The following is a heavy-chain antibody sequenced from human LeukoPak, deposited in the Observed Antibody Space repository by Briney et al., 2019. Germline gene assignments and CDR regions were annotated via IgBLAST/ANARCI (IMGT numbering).Heavy chain of an antibody. J-gene: IGHJ6*04. V-gene: IGHV3-48*03. Sequence: GGSLRLSYAASGFTFSSYGMNWVRQAPGKGLEWVSYISSSGSTIYYADSVKGRFTISRDNAKNSLYLQMNSLRAEDTAVYYCARPLTIAAAGNYYYYYGMDVWGKGTTVTVSS. CDR3: ARPLTIAAAGNYYYYYGMDV. D-gene: IGHD6-13*01. CDR1: GFTFSSYG. CDR2: ISSSGSTI.